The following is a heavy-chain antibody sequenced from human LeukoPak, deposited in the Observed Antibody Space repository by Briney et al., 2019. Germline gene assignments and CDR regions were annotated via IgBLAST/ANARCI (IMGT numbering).Heavy chain of an antibody. D-gene: IGHD5-12*01. J-gene: IGHJ5*02. CDR3: ARGVMWIQLGYSGYDYYH. CDR2: INPNSGDT. V-gene: IGHV1-2*02. CDR1: GYTFTGYY. Sequence: GASVKVSCKASGYTFTGYYMHWVRQAPGQGLEWMGWINPNSGDTNYAQEFQGRVTMTRDTSISTAYLELSRLRSDDTAVYYCARGVMWIQLGYSGYDYYHWGQGTLVTVSS.